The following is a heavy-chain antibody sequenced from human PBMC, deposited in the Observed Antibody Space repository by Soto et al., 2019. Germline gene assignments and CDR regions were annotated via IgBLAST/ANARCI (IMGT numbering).Heavy chain of an antibody. D-gene: IGHD2-2*01. CDR1: GFTFDDYA. J-gene: IGHJ4*02. V-gene: IGHV3-9*01. CDR3: AKDSKRYCSSTSCYEIDY. Sequence: EVQLVESGGGLVQPGRSLRLSCAASGFTFDDYAMHWVRQAPGKGLEWVSGISWNSGSIGYADSVKGRFTISRDNAKNSLYLQINSLRAEDTALYYCAKDSKRYCSSTSCYEIDYWGQGTLVTVSS. CDR2: ISWNSGSI.